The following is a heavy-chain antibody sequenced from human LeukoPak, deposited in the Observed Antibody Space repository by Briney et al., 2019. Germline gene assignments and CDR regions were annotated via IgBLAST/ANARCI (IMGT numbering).Heavy chain of an antibody. J-gene: IGHJ6*02. Sequence: SETLSLTCTVSGASMNTYYWSWIRQPPGQGLEWIGYISDSGRTTYNPSLKSRVTISVDTSKSQFSLRLSSVTAADTAVYYCARIWAVPLGMGWLYYYGLDVWGQGTTVTVSS. CDR1: GASMNTYY. V-gene: IGHV4-59*01. CDR3: ARIWAVPLGMGWLYYYGLDV. D-gene: IGHD2/OR15-2a*01. CDR2: ISDSGRT.